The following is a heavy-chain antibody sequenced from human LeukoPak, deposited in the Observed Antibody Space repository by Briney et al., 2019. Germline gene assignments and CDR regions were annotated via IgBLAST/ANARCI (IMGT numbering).Heavy chain of an antibody. D-gene: IGHD3-3*01. CDR1: GYTFTSYD. J-gene: IGHJ6*03. CDR2: MNPNSGNT. Sequence: ASVKVSCKASGYTFTSYDINWVRQATGQGLEWMGWMNPNSGNTGYAQKFQGRVTITRNTSISTAYMELSSLRSEDTAVYYCATAHDFWSGYYYYYYMDVWGKRTTVTVSS. V-gene: IGHV1-8*03. CDR3: ATAHDFWSGYYYYYYMDV.